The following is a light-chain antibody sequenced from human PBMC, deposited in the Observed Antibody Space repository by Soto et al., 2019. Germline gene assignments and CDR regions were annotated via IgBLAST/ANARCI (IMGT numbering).Light chain of an antibody. Sequence: DMQMTQSPSSLSASVADRVTITCRPRQTVDNYLNWYQHKPGKAPKLLIYGASTLQTRVSSSFTGSASGTDFILTIDTLQAEDFATYYCEQTYTFPFAFGRGTKLEF. CDR2: GAS. CDR3: EQTYTFPFA. V-gene: IGKV1-39*01. CDR1: QTVDNY. J-gene: IGKJ2*01.